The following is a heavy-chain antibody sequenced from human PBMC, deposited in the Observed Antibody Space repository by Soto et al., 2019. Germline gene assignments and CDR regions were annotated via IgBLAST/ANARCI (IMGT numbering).Heavy chain of an antibody. Sequence: SVKVSCKASGCTFSSYAISWVRQAPGQGLEWMGGIIPIFGTANYAQKFQGRVTITADESTSTAYMELSSLRSEDTAVYYCARAVIVATTLFDYWGQGTLVTVSS. CDR2: IIPIFGTA. V-gene: IGHV1-69*13. CDR3: ARAVIVATTLFDY. D-gene: IGHD5-12*01. CDR1: GCTFSSYA. J-gene: IGHJ4*02.